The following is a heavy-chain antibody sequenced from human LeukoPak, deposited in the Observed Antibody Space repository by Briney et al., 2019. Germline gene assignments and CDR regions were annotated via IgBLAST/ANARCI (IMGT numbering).Heavy chain of an antibody. CDR1: GFTFSSYA. V-gene: IGHV3-23*01. CDR3: AKDSKIVGATFRSYHYMDV. J-gene: IGHJ6*03. D-gene: IGHD1-26*01. Sequence: GGSLRLSCAASGFTFSSYAMSWVRQAPGKGLEWVSAIRGSGDRTHYADSVKGRFTISRDNSKNTLYLQMNSLRAEDTAVYYCAKDSKIVGATFRSYHYMDVWGKGTAVAVSS. CDR2: IRGSGDRT.